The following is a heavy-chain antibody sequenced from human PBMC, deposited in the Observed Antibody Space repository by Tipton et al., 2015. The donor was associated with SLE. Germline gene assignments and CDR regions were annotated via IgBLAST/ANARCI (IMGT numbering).Heavy chain of an antibody. CDR1: GGSINSYY. V-gene: IGHV4-59*08. CDR3: ARHMRYNWNYFDN. J-gene: IGHJ4*02. CDR2: IYYSGST. Sequence: TLSLTCTVSGGSINSYYWSWIRQPPGKGLEWIGYIYYSGSTNYKPSLKSRVTISVDTSKNHFSLTLSSVTAADTAVYYCARHMRYNWNYFDNWGQGSLVIVSS. D-gene: IGHD1-20*01.